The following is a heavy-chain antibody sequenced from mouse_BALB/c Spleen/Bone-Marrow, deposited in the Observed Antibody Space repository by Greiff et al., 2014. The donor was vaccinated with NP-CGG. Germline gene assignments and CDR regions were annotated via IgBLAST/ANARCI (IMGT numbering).Heavy chain of an antibody. V-gene: IGHV1S130*01. D-gene: IGHD2-4*01. CDR2: IHPNNGNS. Sequence: VQLVESGSVLVRPGGSVKLSCKASGYTFTSSWMHWVKQRPGQGLEWIGEIHPNNGNSNXNXXFGXKATLXVDTSSSTAYVDLSSLTSEDSAVYYCARELYDYDGFAYWGPGTLVTVSA. CDR1: GYTFTSSW. J-gene: IGHJ3*01. CDR3: ARELYDYDGFAY.